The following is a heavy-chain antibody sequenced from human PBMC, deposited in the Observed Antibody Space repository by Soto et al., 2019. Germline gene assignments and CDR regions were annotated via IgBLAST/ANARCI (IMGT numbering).Heavy chain of an antibody. Sequence: GASVKVSCKASGYTFTSYGISWVRQAPGQGLEWIGWISAYNGNTNYAQKLQGRVTMTTDTSTSTAYMELRSLRSDDTAVYYCARDIVVVPAATAALDAFDIWGQGTMVTVSS. J-gene: IGHJ3*02. V-gene: IGHV1-18*01. CDR1: GYTFTSYG. CDR3: ARDIVVVPAATAALDAFDI. D-gene: IGHD2-2*01. CDR2: ISAYNGNT.